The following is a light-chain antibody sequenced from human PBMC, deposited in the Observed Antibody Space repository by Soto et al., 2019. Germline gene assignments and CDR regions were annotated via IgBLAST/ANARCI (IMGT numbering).Light chain of an antibody. Sequence: EIVMTQSPATLSVSPGERATLSCRASQSVSSNLAWYQQKPGQAPRLLIYGASTRATGIPARCSGSGSGTEFTLTISSLQSEDFAVYYCQHYNSWPRTFGQGTKVEIK. CDR3: QHYNSWPRT. J-gene: IGKJ1*01. V-gene: IGKV3-15*01. CDR1: QSVSSN. CDR2: GAS.